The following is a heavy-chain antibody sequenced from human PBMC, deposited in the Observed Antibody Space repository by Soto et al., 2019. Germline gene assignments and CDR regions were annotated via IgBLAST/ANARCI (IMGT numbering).Heavy chain of an antibody. D-gene: IGHD1-26*01. Sequence: ASVKVSCKASGYTFTSYAMHWVRQAPGQRLEWMGWINAGNGNTKYSQKFQGRVTITRDTSASTTYMELRSLRSEDTAVYYCARPYSGTVRGVFDIWGQGTMVTVSS. CDR3: ARPYSGTVRGVFDI. J-gene: IGHJ3*02. CDR2: INAGNGNT. V-gene: IGHV1-3*01. CDR1: GYTFTSYA.